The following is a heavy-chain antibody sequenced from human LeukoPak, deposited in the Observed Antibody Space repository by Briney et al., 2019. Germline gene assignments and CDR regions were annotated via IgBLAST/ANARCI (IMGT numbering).Heavy chain of an antibody. CDR2: IYSGGST. CDR3: ARVVAYYYDSSGYYLDY. D-gene: IGHD3-22*01. J-gene: IGHJ4*02. V-gene: IGHV3-53*01. Sequence: PGGSLRLSCAASGFTVSSNYMSWVRQAPGKGLEWVSVIYSGGSTYYADSVKGRFTISRDNSKNTLYLQMNSPRAEDTAVYYCARVVAYYYDSSGYYLDYWGQGTLVTVSS. CDR1: GFTVSSNY.